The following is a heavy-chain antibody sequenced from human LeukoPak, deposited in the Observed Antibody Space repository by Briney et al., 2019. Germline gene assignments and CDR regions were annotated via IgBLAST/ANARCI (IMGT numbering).Heavy chain of an antibody. V-gene: IGHV1-8*01. D-gene: IGHD6-13*01. J-gene: IGHJ3*02. CDR2: MNPNSGNT. Sequence: ASVKVSCKASGYTFTSYDINWVRQATGQGLEWMGWMNPNSGNTGYAQKFQGRVTMTRDMSTSTVYMELSSLRSEDTAVYYCARGRQPSDAFDIWGQGTMVTVSS. CDR1: GYTFTSYD. CDR3: ARGRQPSDAFDI.